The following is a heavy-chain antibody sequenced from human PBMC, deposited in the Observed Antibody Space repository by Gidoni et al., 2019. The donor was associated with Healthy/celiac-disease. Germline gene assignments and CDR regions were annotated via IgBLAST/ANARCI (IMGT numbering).Heavy chain of an antibody. Sequence: QVQLVQSGAEVKKPGASVKVSCKASGYTFTSYDINWVRQATGQGLEWMGWMNPNSGNTGYAQKFQGRVTMTRNTSISTAYMELSSLRSEDTAVYYCARRVPKGSVSVAAPFWFDPWGQGTLVTVSS. CDR2: MNPNSGNT. V-gene: IGHV1-8*01. CDR1: GYTFTSYD. D-gene: IGHD6-6*01. CDR3: ARRVPKGSVSVAAPFWFDP. J-gene: IGHJ5*02.